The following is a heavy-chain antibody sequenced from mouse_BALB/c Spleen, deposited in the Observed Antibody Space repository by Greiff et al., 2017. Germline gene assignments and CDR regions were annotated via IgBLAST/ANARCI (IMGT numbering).Heavy chain of an antibody. D-gene: IGHD1-1*01. CDR1: GFTFSSFG. CDR3: ARRYYYGSSPYWYFDV. CDR2: ISSGSSTI. J-gene: IGHJ1*01. Sequence: DVQLVESGGGLVQPGGSRKLSCAASGFTFSSFGMHWVRQAPEKGLEWVAYISSGSSTIYYADTVKGRFTISRDNPKNTLFLQMTSLRSEDTAMYYCARRYYYGSSPYWYFDVWGAGTTVTVSS. V-gene: IGHV5-17*02.